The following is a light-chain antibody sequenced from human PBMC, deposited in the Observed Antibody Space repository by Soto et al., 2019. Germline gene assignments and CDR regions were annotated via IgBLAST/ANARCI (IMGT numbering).Light chain of an antibody. V-gene: IGKV1-5*01. CDR3: QQFNNYPIT. CDR1: PNIRSR. J-gene: IGKJ5*01. Sequence: MTHGPPTPYPHLGDIVTITCRASPNIRSRLAWFQQKPGKAPKLLIYDASSLESGVPQRFSGSGSGTDFTLTISSLQPEDFATYYCQQFNNYPITFGQGTRLENK. CDR2: DAS.